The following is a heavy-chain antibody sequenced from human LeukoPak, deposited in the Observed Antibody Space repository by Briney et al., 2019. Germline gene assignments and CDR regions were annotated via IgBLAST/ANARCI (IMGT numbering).Heavy chain of an antibody. D-gene: IGHD2-2*01. CDR3: ARSDCSSTSCSADAFDI. CDR1: GGSISSHY. V-gene: IGHV4-59*11. CDR2: IYYSGST. Sequence: SETLSLTCTVSGGSISSHYWSWIRQPPGKGLEWIGYIYYSGSTNYNPSLKSRVTISVDTSKNQFSLKLSSVTAADTAVYYCARSDCSSTSCSADAFDIWGQGTMVTVPS. J-gene: IGHJ3*02.